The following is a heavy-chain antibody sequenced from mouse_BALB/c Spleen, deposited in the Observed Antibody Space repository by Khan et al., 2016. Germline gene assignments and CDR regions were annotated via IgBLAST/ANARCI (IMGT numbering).Heavy chain of an antibody. Sequence: EVELVESGGDLVKPGGSLKLSCAASGFTFSDYYMYWVRQTPEKGLEWVATISDGGSYTYYPDSVKGRFTISRDNAKNNLYLQMSSLKSEDTAMYYCAREGLRRGFAYWGQGTLVTVSA. CDR2: ISDGGSYT. J-gene: IGHJ3*01. CDR1: GFTFSDYY. CDR3: AREGLRRGFAY. V-gene: IGHV5-4*02. D-gene: IGHD2-4*01.